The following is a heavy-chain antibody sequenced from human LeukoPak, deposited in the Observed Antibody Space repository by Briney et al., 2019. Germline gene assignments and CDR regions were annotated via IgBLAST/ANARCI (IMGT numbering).Heavy chain of an antibody. Sequence: PGGSLRLSCAASGFTFSSFALSWVRQAPGKGLEWVSTVSDTTYYADFVRGRFTISRDDSKNTLYLQMDSLRAEDTAIYFCARSRGPGSHWFDPWGRGTLVTVSS. D-gene: IGHD3-10*01. CDR3: ARSRGPGSHWFDP. V-gene: IGHV3-23*01. CDR1: GFTFSSFA. CDR2: VSDTT. J-gene: IGHJ5*02.